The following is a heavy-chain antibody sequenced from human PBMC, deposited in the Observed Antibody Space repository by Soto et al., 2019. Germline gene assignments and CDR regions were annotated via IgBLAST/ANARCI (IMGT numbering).Heavy chain of an antibody. V-gene: IGHV3-30*18. J-gene: IGHJ5*01. CDR3: AKEHLSTTVTTVGS. Sequence: QVQLVASGGGVVQPGRSLRLSCAASGFTFSNYGMHWVRQAPGKGLEWVAVISYHGSDKYYADSVKGRFTISRDNSKNTLYLQMDSVRAEDTDVYYGAKEHLSTTVTTVGSWGQGTLVTVSS. CDR2: ISYHGSDK. D-gene: IGHD4-17*01. CDR1: GFTFSNYG.